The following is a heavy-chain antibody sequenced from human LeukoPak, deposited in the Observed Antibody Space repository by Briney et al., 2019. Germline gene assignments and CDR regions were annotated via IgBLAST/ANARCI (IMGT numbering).Heavy chain of an antibody. Sequence: GGSLRLSCAASGFTFSSYAMSWXRQXPGKGLEWVSAISGSGGSTYYADSVKGRFTISRDNSKNTLYLQMNSLRAEDTAVYYCAKEPKKGYYGMDVWGQGTTVTVSS. CDR1: GFTFSSYA. CDR2: ISGSGGST. CDR3: AKEPKKGYYGMDV. J-gene: IGHJ6*02. V-gene: IGHV3-23*01.